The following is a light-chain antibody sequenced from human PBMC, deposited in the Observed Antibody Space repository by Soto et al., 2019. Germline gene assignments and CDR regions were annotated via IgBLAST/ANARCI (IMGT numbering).Light chain of an antibody. Sequence: DLQMTQSPSSLSASVGDRVTITCRASESINMHLNWYQQNPGKAPKLLIYAASSLQNGVPSMFRGSGSGTDFTLTISNLQPEDFATYYCQQSYSTLSITFGQGTRLEIK. CDR3: QQSYSTLSIT. V-gene: IGKV1-39*01. J-gene: IGKJ5*01. CDR1: ESINMH. CDR2: AAS.